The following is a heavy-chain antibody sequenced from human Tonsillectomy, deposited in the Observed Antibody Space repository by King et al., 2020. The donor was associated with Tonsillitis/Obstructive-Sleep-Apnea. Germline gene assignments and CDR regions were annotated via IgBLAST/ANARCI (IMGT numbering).Heavy chain of an antibody. D-gene: IGHD2-2*01. J-gene: IGHJ4*02. CDR2: IKQDGSEK. CDR3: ARYRDCSSTSCLLIDY. CDR1: GFTFSSYW. V-gene: IGHV3-7*03. Sequence: VQLVESGGGLVQPGGSLRLSCAASGFTFSSYWMSWVRQAPGKGLEWVANIKQDGSEKYYVDSVKGRFTISRDNAKNSLYLQMNSLRAEDTAVYYCARYRDCSSTSCLLIDYWGQGTLVTVSS.